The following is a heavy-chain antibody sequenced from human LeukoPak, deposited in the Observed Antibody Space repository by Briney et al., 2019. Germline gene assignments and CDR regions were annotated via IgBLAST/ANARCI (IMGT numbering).Heavy chain of an antibody. J-gene: IGHJ5*02. V-gene: IGHV4-39*02. Sequence: SETLSLTCSVAGGSMRSASYYWAWIRQPRGKGLEGIVSIHYSGTTYYNPSLKSRVTISIDTSKNHFSLKLTSVTAADTAVYYCARPRGGDFWSGIFDPWGQGTVVTVSS. D-gene: IGHD3-3*01. CDR1: GGSMRSASYY. CDR2: IHYSGTT. CDR3: ARPRGGDFWSGIFDP.